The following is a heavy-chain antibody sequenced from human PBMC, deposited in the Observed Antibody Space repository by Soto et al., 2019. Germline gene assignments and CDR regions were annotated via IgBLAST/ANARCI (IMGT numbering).Heavy chain of an antibody. CDR3: EKAYGSQTFYYYGMDV. J-gene: IGHJ6*02. CDR2: ISYDGGNK. CDR1: GFTFSSYG. D-gene: IGHD3-16*01. V-gene: IGHV3-30*18. Sequence: GGSLRLSCAASGFTFSSYGMHWVRQAPGKGLEWVAVISYDGGNKYYADSVKGRFTISRDNSKNTLYLQMNSLRAEDTAVYYCEKAYGSQTFYYYGMDVWGQGTTVTVSS.